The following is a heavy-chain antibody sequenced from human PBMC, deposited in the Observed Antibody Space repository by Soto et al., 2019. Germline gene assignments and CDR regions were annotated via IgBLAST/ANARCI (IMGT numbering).Heavy chain of an antibody. Sequence: GGSLRLSCAASGFTFSSYGMHWVRQAPGKGLEWVAVIWYDGSNKYYADSVKGRFTISRDNSKNTLYLQMNSLRAEDTAVYYCARDYRDSSGYYPLGYWGQGTLVTVSS. J-gene: IGHJ4*02. CDR1: GFTFSSYG. V-gene: IGHV3-33*01. CDR2: IWYDGSNK. CDR3: ARDYRDSSGYYPLGY. D-gene: IGHD3-22*01.